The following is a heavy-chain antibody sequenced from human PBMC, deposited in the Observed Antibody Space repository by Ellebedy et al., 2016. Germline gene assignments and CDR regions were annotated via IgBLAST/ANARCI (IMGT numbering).Heavy chain of an antibody. V-gene: IGHV1-46*01. CDR1: GYTFTSYY. Sequence: ASVKVSXXASGYTFTSYYMHWVRQAPGQGLEWMGIINPSGGSTSYAQKFQCRVTMTRDTSTSTVYMELSSLRSEDTAVYYCARVGGEPYYYYGMDVWGQGTTVTVSS. J-gene: IGHJ6*02. CDR2: INPSGGST. D-gene: IGHD3-16*01. CDR3: ARVGGEPYYYYGMDV.